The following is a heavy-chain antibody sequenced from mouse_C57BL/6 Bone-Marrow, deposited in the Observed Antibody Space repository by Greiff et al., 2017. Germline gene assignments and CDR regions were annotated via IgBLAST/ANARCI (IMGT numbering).Heavy chain of an antibody. CDR3: ARALTTVVAPYYARDY. D-gene: IGHD1-1*01. J-gene: IGHJ4*01. CDR1: GYTFTDYN. Sequence: VQLQQSGPELVKPGASVKIPCKASGYTFTDYNMDWVKQSHGKSLEWIGDINPNNGGTIYNQKFKGKATLTVDKSSSTAYMELSSLTSEDTAVYYFARALTTVVAPYYARDYGGQRTSVSVSS. CDR2: INPNNGGT. V-gene: IGHV1-18*01.